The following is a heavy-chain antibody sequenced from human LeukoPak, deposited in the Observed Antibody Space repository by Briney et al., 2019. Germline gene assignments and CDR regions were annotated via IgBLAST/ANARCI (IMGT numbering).Heavy chain of an antibody. CDR2: AFVGGDT. J-gene: IGHJ5*02. CDR3: ARDQLDH. V-gene: IGHV3-53*01. Sequence: QPGGSLRLSCVSSGLDVSDTYMSWIRQAPGKGLEWVSTAFVGGDTYYADSVEGRFTLSKDISTNIMYLQMDGLRPEDTAVYFCARDQLDHWGQGALVSVSP. CDR1: GLDVSDTY.